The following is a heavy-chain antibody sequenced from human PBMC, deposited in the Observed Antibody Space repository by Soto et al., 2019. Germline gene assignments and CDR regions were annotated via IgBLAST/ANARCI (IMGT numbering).Heavy chain of an antibody. CDR2: ISNGGTST. D-gene: IGHD6-13*01. CDR3: AKRGDSTSWYWFDP. CDR1: GFTFSSDA. J-gene: IGHJ5*02. Sequence: EVQLLEPGGGLVQPGGSLRVSCAASGFTFSSDAMSWVRQTPGKGLEWVSTISNGGTSTYYADSVKGRFTISRDISKNTLYLQMNSLRVEDTAVYYCAKRGDSTSWYWFDPWGQGTLVTVSS. V-gene: IGHV3-23*01.